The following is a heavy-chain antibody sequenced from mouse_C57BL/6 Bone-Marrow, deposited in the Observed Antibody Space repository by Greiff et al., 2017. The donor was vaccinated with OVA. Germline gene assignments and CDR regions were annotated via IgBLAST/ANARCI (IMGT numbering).Heavy chain of an antibody. D-gene: IGHD1-1*01. CDR3: ARDSYYYGSNYYFDY. J-gene: IGHJ2*01. Sequence: QVQLQQPGAELVKPGASVKMSCKASGYTFTSYWITWVKQRPGQGLEWIGDIYPGSGSTNYNEKFKSKATLTVDTSSSTAYMQLSSLTSECSAVYYCARDSYYYGSNYYFDYWGQGTTLTVSS. V-gene: IGHV1-55*01. CDR2: IYPGSGST. CDR1: GYTFTSYW.